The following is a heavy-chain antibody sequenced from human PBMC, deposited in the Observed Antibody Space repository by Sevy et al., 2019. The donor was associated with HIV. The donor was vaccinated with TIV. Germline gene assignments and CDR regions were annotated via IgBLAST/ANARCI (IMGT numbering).Heavy chain of an antibody. D-gene: IGHD3-9*01. Sequence: SETLSLTCTVSGGSISSSSYYRGWIRQPPGKGLEWIGSIYYSGSTYYNPSLKSRVTISVDTSKNQFSLKLSSVTAADTAVYYCARHTLYDILTGPEFDYWGQGTLVTVSS. V-gene: IGHV4-39*01. J-gene: IGHJ4*02. CDR1: GGSISSSSYY. CDR2: IYYSGST. CDR3: ARHTLYDILTGPEFDY.